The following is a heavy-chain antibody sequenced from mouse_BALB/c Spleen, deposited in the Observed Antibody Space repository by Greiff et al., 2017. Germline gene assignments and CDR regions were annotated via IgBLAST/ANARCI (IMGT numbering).Heavy chain of an antibody. D-gene: IGHD1-1*01. CDR2: ISSGGST. CDR1: GFTFSSYA. Sequence: DVMLVESGGGLVKPGGSLKLSCAASGFTFSSYAMSWVRQTPEKRLEWVASISSGGSTYYPDSVKGRFTISRDNARNILYLQMSSLRSEDTAMYYCARGVYYGSSYAMDYWGQGTSVTVSS. J-gene: IGHJ4*01. CDR3: ARGVYYGSSYAMDY. V-gene: IGHV5-6-5*01.